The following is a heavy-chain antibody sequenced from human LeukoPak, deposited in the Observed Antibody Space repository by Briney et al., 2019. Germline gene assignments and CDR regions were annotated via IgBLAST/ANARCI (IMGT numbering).Heavy chain of an antibody. V-gene: IGHV4-59*06. J-gene: IGHJ4*02. D-gene: IGHD5-24*01. CDR1: GGSFNNYY. CDR3: AREVRSAFDY. CDR2: IYYSGST. Sequence: SETLSLTCAIYGGSFNNYYWSWIRQPPGKGLEWIGYIYYSGSTYYNPSLKSRVTISVDTSKNQFSLKLSSVTAADTAVYYCAREVRSAFDYWGQGTLVTVSS.